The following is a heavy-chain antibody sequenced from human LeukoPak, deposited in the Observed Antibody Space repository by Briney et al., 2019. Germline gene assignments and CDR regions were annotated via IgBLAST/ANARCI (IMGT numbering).Heavy chain of an antibody. J-gene: IGHJ4*02. CDR3: ASDYFDRTGYYGFIY. CDR1: GGSITDYH. Sequence: SETLSLTCTVSGGSITDYHWIWIRQPAGKGLEWIGRLYTSGSANYNPSLKSRVSMSVDTSKKQFSLRLSSVTAADTAIYYCASDYFDRTGYYGFIYWGQGSLVTISS. D-gene: IGHD3-22*01. CDR2: LYTSGSA. V-gene: IGHV4-4*07.